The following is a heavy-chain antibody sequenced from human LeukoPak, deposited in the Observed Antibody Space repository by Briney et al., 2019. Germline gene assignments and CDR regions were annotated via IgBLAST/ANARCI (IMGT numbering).Heavy chain of an antibody. CDR3: AKDFRMAAAAGANWFDP. CDR2: ISGSGGST. Sequence: PGGSLRLSCAASGFTFSSYAMSWVRQAPGKGPEWVSAISGSGGSTYYADSVKGRFTISRDNSKNTLYLQMNSLRAEDTAVYYCAKDFRMAAAAGANWFDPWGQGTLVTVSS. J-gene: IGHJ5*02. V-gene: IGHV3-23*01. CDR1: GFTFSSYA. D-gene: IGHD6-13*01.